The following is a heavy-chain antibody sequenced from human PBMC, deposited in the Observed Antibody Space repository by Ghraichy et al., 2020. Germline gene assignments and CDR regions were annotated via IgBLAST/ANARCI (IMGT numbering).Heavy chain of an antibody. CDR3: ARDPLYDFWSGYQSGDAFDI. CDR1: GFTFSSYW. CDR2: INSDGSST. V-gene: IGHV3-74*01. D-gene: IGHD3-3*01. J-gene: IGHJ3*02. Sequence: GGSLRLSCAASGFTFSSYWMHWVRQAPGKGLVWVSRINSDGSSTSYADSVKGRFTISRDNAKNTLYLQMNSLRAEDTAVYYCARDPLYDFWSGYQSGDAFDIWGQGTMVTVSS.